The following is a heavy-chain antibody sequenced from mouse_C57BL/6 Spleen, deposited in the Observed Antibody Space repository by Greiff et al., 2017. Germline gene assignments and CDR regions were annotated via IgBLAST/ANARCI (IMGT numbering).Heavy chain of an antibody. CDR3: ARGDYGNSAWFAY. Sequence: QVQLKQPGAELVKPGASVKLSCKASGYTFTSYWMQWVKQRPGQGLEWIGEIDPSDSYTNYNQKFKGKATLTVDTSSSTAYMQLSSLTSEDSAVYYCARGDYGNSAWFAYWGQGTLVTVSA. D-gene: IGHD2-1*01. J-gene: IGHJ3*01. V-gene: IGHV1-50*01. CDR2: IDPSDSYT. CDR1: GYTFTSYW.